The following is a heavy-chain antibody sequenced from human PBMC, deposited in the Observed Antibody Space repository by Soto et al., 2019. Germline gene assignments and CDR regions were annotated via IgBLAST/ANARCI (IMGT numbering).Heavy chain of an antibody. CDR2: ISGGGETT. D-gene: IGHD3-10*01. CDR1: GFTFSSYA. CDR3: AFNSGSGSYYFDY. V-gene: IGHV3-23*01. J-gene: IGHJ4*02. Sequence: EVHLLESGGGLVQPGGSLRLSCAASGFTFSSYAMWWVRQAPGKGLECVSAISGGGETTYYADSVKGRFTISRDNSKNTLSLQMNSLRAEDTAVYYCAFNSGSGSYYFDYWGQGTLVTVSS.